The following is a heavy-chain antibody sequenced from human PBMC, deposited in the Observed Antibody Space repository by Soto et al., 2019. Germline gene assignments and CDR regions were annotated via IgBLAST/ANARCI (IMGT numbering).Heavy chain of an antibody. Sequence: ASVKVSCKASGYSFTDYHIHWVRQAPGQGLEWLGRINPKSGGTSTAQKFQGWVTMTTDTSISTASMELTRLTSDDTAIYYCARGDSTDCSNGVCSFFYNHDMNVWGQGTTVTVSS. CDR1: GYSFTDYH. D-gene: IGHD2-8*01. V-gene: IGHV1-2*04. CDR2: INPKSGGT. CDR3: ARGDSTDCSNGVCSFFYNHDMNV. J-gene: IGHJ6*02.